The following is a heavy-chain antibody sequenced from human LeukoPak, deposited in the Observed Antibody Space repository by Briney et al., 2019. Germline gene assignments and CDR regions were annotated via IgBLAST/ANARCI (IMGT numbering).Heavy chain of an antibody. J-gene: IGHJ5*02. CDR2: IVPGFDTT. D-gene: IGHD3-22*01. Sequence: SVKVSCKASVDSFTNYASVWVRQAPGQGLEWIGGIVPGFDTTDYAQRFQGRLIITADESTPTAYMELSSLTSEDTAMYYCARWDAHYHEGDNWFDPWGQGTLVIVSS. V-gene: IGHV1-69*13. CDR1: VDSFTNYA. CDR3: ARWDAHYHEGDNWFDP.